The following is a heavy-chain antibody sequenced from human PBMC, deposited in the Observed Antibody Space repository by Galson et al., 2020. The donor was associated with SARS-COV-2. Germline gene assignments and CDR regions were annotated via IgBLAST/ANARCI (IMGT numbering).Heavy chain of an antibody. D-gene: IGHD1-26*01. V-gene: IGHV3-20*04. J-gene: IGHJ4*02. Sequence: SGGSLRLSCATSGFTFDDHGMSWVRQAPGKGLEWVSGINWNGGTTRYADSLQGRFTISRADAKNSLYLQMNSLRVEDTAFYYCARVAATYAGFYFDFWGLGTLVTVSS. CDR2: INWNGGTT. CDR1: GFTFDDHG. CDR3: ARVAATYAGFYFDF.